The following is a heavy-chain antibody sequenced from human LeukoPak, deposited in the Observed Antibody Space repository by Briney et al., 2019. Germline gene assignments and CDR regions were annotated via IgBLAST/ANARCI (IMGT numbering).Heavy chain of an antibody. CDR2: INHSGST. V-gene: IGHV4-34*01. CDR3: ARWTRGYCSSTSCRPSRYYYYGMDV. D-gene: IGHD2-2*01. Sequence: PSETLSLTCAVYGGSFSGYYWSWIRQPPGKGLEWIGEINHSGSTNYNPSLKSRVTISVDTSKNQFSLKLSSVTAADTAVYYCARWTRGYCSSTSCRPSRYYYYGMDVWGQGTTVTVSS. CDR1: GGSFSGYY. J-gene: IGHJ6*02.